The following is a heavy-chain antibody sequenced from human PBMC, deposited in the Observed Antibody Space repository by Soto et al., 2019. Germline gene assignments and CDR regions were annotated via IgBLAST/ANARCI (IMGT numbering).Heavy chain of an antibody. D-gene: IGHD2-15*01. CDR1: GGTFSSYA. CDR3: ARESRYGGGGSGDFRPGIDY. CDR2: IIPIFGTA. J-gene: IGHJ4*02. V-gene: IGHV1-69*12. Sequence: QVQLVQSGAEVKKPGSSVKVSCKASGGTFSSYAISWVRQAPGQGLEWMGGIIPIFGTANYAQKFQGRVTITADESARKACVELSSLRSEDRAVDYWARESRYGGGGSGDFRPGIDYWGQGTLVTVSS.